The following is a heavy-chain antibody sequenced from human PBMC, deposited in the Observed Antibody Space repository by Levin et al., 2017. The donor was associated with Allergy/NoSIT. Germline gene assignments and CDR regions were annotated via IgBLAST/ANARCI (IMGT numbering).Heavy chain of an antibody. CDR2: IYYSGST. Sequence: PSETLSLTCTVSGGSISSSSYYWGWIRQPPGTGLEWIGSIYYSGSTYYNPSLKSRVTISVDTSKNQFSLKLSSVTAADTAVYYCARHLGGYSSSWLNWFDPWGQGTLVTVSS. CDR1: GGSISSSSYY. V-gene: IGHV4-39*01. CDR3: ARHLGGYSSSWLNWFDP. D-gene: IGHD6-13*01. J-gene: IGHJ5*02.